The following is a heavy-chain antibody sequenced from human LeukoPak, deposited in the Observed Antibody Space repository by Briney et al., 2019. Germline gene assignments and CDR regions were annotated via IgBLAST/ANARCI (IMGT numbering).Heavy chain of an antibody. V-gene: IGHV3-7*01. CDR1: GFTFSSYW. J-gene: IGHJ5*02. CDR3: ATSSNAPGNH. D-gene: IGHD2-2*01. CDR2: IKEDGSAQ. Sequence: GGSLRLSCAASGFTFSSYWMSWVRQAPGKGLEWVANIKEDGSAQYYVDSVKGRFTISRDNAQNSLNLQMNSLRAEDTAVYYCATSSNAPGNHWGQGTLVTVSS.